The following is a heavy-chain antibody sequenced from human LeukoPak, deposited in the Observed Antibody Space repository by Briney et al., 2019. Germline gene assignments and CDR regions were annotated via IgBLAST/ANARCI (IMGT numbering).Heavy chain of an antibody. J-gene: IGHJ4*02. CDR1: GYSISSGYY. Sequence: PETLSLTCAVSGYSISSGYYWGWIRQPPGKGLEWIGSIYHSGSTYYNPSLKSRVTISVDTSKNQFSLKLSSVTAADTAVYYCARHSGSYPYYFDYWGQGTLVTVSS. V-gene: IGHV4-38-2*01. D-gene: IGHD1-26*01. CDR3: ARHSGSYPYYFDY. CDR2: IYHSGST.